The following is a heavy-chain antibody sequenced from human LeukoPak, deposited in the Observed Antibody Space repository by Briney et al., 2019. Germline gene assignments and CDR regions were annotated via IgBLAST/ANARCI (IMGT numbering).Heavy chain of an antibody. J-gene: IGHJ6*02. Sequence: ASVTVSCKASGGTFSSYAFSWVRQAPGQGLEWMGRIIPILGITNYAQKFQGRVTITADTSTSTAYMELSSLRSDDTAVYYCARGGQQWLSTNYYYYGMDVWAKGPRSPSP. CDR3: ARGGQQWLSTNYYYYGMDV. V-gene: IGHV1-69*04. CDR1: GGTFSSYA. D-gene: IGHD6-19*01. CDR2: IIPILGIT.